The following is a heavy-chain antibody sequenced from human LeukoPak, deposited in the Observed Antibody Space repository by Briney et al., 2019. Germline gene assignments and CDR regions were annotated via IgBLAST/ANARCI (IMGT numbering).Heavy chain of an antibody. V-gene: IGHV3-15*01. CDR1: GFTFNNAW. Sequence: GGSLRLSCAASGFTFNNAWMSWVRQAPGKGLEWVGRIKSKTDGGTTDYAAPMKGRFTISRDDSKDTLYLQMNSLKTEDTAVYYCTTLMTTVTNADYWGQGTLVTVPS. CDR3: TTLMTTVTNADY. CDR2: IKSKTDGGTT. J-gene: IGHJ4*02. D-gene: IGHD4-17*01.